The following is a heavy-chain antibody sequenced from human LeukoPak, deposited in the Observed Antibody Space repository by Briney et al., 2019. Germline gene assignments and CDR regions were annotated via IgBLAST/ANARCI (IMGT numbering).Heavy chain of an antibody. J-gene: IGHJ4*02. CDR1: GFSFSGSW. CDR3: AAWTDRGYNF. V-gene: IGHV3-7*01. Sequence: GGSLRLSCAASGFSFSGSWMNWVRQAPGKGLEWVANINPDGSQKRFVGSVMGRFTMSRDNAKNSLYLQMNSLRSEDTAVFYCAAWTDRGYNFWGQGTLVTVSS. D-gene: IGHD5-24*01. CDR2: INPDGSQK.